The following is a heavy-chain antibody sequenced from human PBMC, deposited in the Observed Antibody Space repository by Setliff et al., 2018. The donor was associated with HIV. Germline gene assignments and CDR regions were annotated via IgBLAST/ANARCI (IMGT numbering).Heavy chain of an antibody. D-gene: IGHD6-13*01. Sequence: ASVKVSCKASGYTFSTYSITWVRQAPGQGLEWMGWVSAYNGHTDFAQKFQGRITLTTDTSSNTAYMELRSLRSDDTAIYYCARDLFRWAAAGPNYFDSWGQGTLVTVSS. CDR3: ARDLFRWAAAGPNYFDS. J-gene: IGHJ4*02. CDR2: VSAYNGHT. V-gene: IGHV1-18*01. CDR1: GYTFSTYS.